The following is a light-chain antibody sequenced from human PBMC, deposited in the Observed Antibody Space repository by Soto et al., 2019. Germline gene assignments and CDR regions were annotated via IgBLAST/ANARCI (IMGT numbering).Light chain of an antibody. J-gene: IGLJ1*01. V-gene: IGLV2-14*01. CDR2: EVS. CDR3: SSYTGTSTHYV. CDR1: SGDVGGYNY. Sequence: QSALTQPASMSGSDGQSITISCTGSSGDVGGYNYVSWYQQHPGKAPKLIIYEVSNRPSGVSNRFSGSKSGNTASLTISGLQAEDEADYYCSSYTGTSTHYVFGTGTKVTVL.